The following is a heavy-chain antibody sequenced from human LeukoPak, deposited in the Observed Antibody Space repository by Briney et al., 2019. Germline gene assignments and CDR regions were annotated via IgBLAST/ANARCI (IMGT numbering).Heavy chain of an antibody. V-gene: IGHV3-66*01. Sequence: GGSLRLSCAASGFTVSSNYMSWVRQAPGKGLEWVSVIYSGGSTYYADSVKGRFTISRDNAKNSLYLQMNSLRAEDTAVYYCACESPRRYLDYWGQGTLVTVSS. CDR1: GFTVSSNY. CDR2: IYSGGST. CDR3: ACESPRRYLDY. J-gene: IGHJ4*02.